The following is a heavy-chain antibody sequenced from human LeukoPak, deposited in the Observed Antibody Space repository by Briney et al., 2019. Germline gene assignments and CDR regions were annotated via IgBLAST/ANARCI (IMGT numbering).Heavy chain of an antibody. CDR1: GGTFSGYY. D-gene: IGHD3-22*01. CDR2: INHSGST. CDR3: ARWQFILVDDSSGYYSH. Sequence: SETVSLTCAVYGGTFSGYYWSWIRQPPGKGLEWIGEINHSGSTNYNPSLKSRVTISVDTSKNQFSLKLSSVTAADTAVYYCARWQFILVDDSSGYYSHWGQGTLVTVSS. V-gene: IGHV4-34*01. J-gene: IGHJ4*02.